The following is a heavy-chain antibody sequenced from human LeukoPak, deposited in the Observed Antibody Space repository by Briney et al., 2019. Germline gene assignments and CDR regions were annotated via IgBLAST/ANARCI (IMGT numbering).Heavy chain of an antibody. V-gene: IGHV4-39*01. CDR3: ARHCTSGHHGELEAFDI. CDR1: GDSIIGGSDF. CDR2: IYYSGST. J-gene: IGHJ3*02. Sequence: SETLSLTCSVSGDSIIGGSDFWGWIRQSPGQGLEWIGSIYYSGSTNYNPSLKSRVTISVDTSKNQFSLKLSSVTAADTAVYYCARHCTSGHHGELEAFDIWGQGTMVTVSS. D-gene: IGHD3-10*01.